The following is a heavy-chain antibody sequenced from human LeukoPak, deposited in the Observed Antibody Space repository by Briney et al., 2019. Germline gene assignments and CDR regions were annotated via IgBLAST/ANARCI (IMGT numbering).Heavy chain of an antibody. J-gene: IGHJ3*02. V-gene: IGHV4-39*01. CDR2: IYYSGST. CDR1: GGSISSSSYY. Sequence: KSSETLSLTCTVSGGSISSSSYYWGWIRQPPGKGLEWIGYIYYSGSTYYNPSLKSRVTISVDTSKNQFSLKLSSVTAADTAVYYCARQEITMIVVVNPAFDIWGQGTMVTVSS. D-gene: IGHD3-22*01. CDR3: ARQEITMIVVVNPAFDI.